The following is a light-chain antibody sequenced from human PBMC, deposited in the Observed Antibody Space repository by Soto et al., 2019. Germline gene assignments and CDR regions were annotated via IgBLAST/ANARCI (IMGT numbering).Light chain of an antibody. V-gene: IGLV1-40*01. Sequence: QSVLTQPPSVSGAPGQRVTISCTGSSSNIGAGYDVHWYQQLPGTAPKLLLYGNSNRPSGVPDRFSGSKSGTSASLAITGLQAEDEADYCCQSYDSGLSGYVFGTGTKVTVL. CDR3: QSYDSGLSGYV. J-gene: IGLJ1*01. CDR2: GNS. CDR1: SSNIGAGYD.